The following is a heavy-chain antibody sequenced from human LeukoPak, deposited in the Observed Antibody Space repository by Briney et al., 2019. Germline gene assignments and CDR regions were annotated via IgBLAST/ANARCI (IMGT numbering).Heavy chain of an antibody. J-gene: IGHJ4*02. CDR2: IYYGGST. D-gene: IGHD2-15*01. CDR3: ARLLAGCPGGRCRAHFDY. V-gene: IGHV4-59*01. Sequence: KPSVTLSLTCSVSGDSINSNYWSWMRQPPGKGLEWIGYIYYGGSTNYNPSLKSRVSMSVDTSKNQFSLNLSSVTAADTAVYHCARLLAGCPGGRCRAHFDYWGQGTLVTVSS. CDR1: GDSINSNY.